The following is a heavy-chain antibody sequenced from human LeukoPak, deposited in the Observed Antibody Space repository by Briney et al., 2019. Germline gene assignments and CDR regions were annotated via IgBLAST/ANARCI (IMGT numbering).Heavy chain of an antibody. V-gene: IGHV1-18*01. CDR3: ARETAYCGGDCYFH. D-gene: IGHD2-21*02. J-gene: IGHJ4*02. Sequence: SVKVSCKASGYTFPSYGISGLRQAPGQGLDWMGWISAYNGNTNYAQKLQGRVTMTPDTSTSTAYMELRSLRSDDTALYSCARETAYCGGDCYFHWGQGTLVTVSS. CDR2: ISAYNGNT. CDR1: GYTFPSYG.